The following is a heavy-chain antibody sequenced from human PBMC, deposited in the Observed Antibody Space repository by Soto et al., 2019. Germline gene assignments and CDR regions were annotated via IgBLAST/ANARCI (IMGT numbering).Heavy chain of an antibody. J-gene: IGHJ3*02. D-gene: IGHD3-16*01. V-gene: IGHV3-21*01. CDR2: ISSSSSYI. Sequence: EVQLVESGGGLVKPGGSLRLSCAASGFTFSTYSMNWVRQAPGKGLEWVSSISSSSSYIYYADSVKGGFTISGDNANNSLFLQMNSLRAEDTAVYYCAIDGGGDLKAFDIWGQGTMVTVSS. CDR1: GFTFSTYS. CDR3: AIDGGGDLKAFDI.